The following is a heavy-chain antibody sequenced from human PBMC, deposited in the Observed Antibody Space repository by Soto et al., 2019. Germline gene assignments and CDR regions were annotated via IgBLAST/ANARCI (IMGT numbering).Heavy chain of an antibody. V-gene: IGHV3-30-3*01. Sequence: QVQLVESGGGVVQPGRSLRLSCAASGFTFSSYAMHWVRQAPGKGLEWVAVISYDGSNKYYADSVKGRFTISRDNSKNTLYLQMNSLRAEDTAVYYCAREAVGGGIHDYWGQGTLVTVSS. CDR1: GFTFSSYA. D-gene: IGHD3-16*01. CDR2: ISYDGSNK. CDR3: AREAVGGGIHDY. J-gene: IGHJ4*02.